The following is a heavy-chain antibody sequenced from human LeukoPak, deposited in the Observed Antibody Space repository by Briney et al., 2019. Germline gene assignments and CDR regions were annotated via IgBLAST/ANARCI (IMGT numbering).Heavy chain of an antibody. J-gene: IGHJ5*02. CDR2: INPNSGGT. CDR3: ARDLAHYDILTGSGFDP. CDR1: GYTFTVYY. V-gene: IGHV1-2*02. D-gene: IGHD3-9*01. Sequence: ASVKVSFKASGYTFTVYYMHWVRQAPGQGLEWMGWINPNSGGTNYAQKFQGRVTMTRDTSISAAYMELSRLRSDDTAVYYCARDLAHYDILTGSGFDPWGQGTLVTVSS.